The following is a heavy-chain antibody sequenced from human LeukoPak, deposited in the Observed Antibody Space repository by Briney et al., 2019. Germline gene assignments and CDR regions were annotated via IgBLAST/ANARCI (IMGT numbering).Heavy chain of an antibody. V-gene: IGHV1-69*04. J-gene: IGHJ4*02. Sequence: ASVKVSCKASGGTFSSYAISWVRQAPGHGLEWMGRIIPILGIANYAQKFQGRVTITADKSTSTAYMELSSLRSEDTAVYYCARVDSYYDSSGYSTDWGQGTLVTVSS. D-gene: IGHD3-22*01. CDR3: ARVDSYYDSSGYSTD. CDR2: IIPILGIA. CDR1: GGTFSSYA.